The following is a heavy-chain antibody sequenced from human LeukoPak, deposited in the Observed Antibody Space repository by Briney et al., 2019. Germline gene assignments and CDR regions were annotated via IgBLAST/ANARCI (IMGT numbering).Heavy chain of an antibody. J-gene: IGHJ5*02. CDR1: GFTFSAHS. CDR2: ISSGSRYI. D-gene: IGHD5-12*01. Sequence: GGSLRLSCAASGFTFSAHSMNWVRQAPGKGLEWVSSISSGSRYIYYADSVKGRFTISRDNAKDSLYLQMNSLRAEDTAVYYCTSEPHSGYDPVGHWGQGTLVTVSS. CDR3: TSEPHSGYDPVGH. V-gene: IGHV3-21*01.